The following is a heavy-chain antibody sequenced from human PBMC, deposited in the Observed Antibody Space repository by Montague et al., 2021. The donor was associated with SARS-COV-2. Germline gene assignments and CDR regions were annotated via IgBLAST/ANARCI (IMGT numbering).Heavy chain of an antibody. CDR2: INHSGST. V-gene: IGHV4-34*01. J-gene: IGHJ6*03. CDR1: GGSFSGYY. CDR3: ARARQDVVVPVLGIRAYYYYYYMDV. Sequence: SETLSLTCAVYGGSFSGYYWSWIRQPPGKGLEWIGEINHSGSTNYNPSLKSRVTISVDTSKNQFSLKLSSVTAADTAVYYCARARQDVVVPVLGIRAYYYYYYMDVWGKGTTVTVSS. D-gene: IGHD2-2*01.